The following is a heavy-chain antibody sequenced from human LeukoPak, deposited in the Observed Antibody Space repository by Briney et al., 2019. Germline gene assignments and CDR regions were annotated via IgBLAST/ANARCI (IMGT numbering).Heavy chain of an antibody. V-gene: IGHV3-7*05. Sequence: PGGSLTLSCAASGFTFNNNWMSWVRQAPGKGLEWVANINEDGSEKYYVDSVKGRFTISRDNAKNSLYLQMNSLRAEDTALYYCARWGTYSRSWLGVFDIWGQGTMVTVS. CDR1: GFTFNNNW. D-gene: IGHD6-13*01. CDR3: ARWGTYSRSWLGVFDI. J-gene: IGHJ3*02. CDR2: INEDGSEK.